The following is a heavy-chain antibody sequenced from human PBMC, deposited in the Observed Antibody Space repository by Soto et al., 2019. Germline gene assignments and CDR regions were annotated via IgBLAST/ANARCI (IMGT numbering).Heavy chain of an antibody. CDR3: ARGVGSGSYYNQYNWFDP. D-gene: IGHD3-10*01. Sequence: QGQLVQSGAEVKKPGASVKVSCKASGYTFTNYGINWVRQAPGQGLEWMGWISAYNGNTKYAQKFQGRVTMTTDTSTSTAYMELRSLRSDDTAVYYCARGVGSGSYYNQYNWFDPWGQGTLVTVSS. V-gene: IGHV1-18*01. CDR2: ISAYNGNT. CDR1: GYTFTNYG. J-gene: IGHJ5*02.